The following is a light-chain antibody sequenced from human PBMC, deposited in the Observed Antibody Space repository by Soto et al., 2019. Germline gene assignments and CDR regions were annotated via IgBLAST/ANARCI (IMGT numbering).Light chain of an antibody. J-gene: IGKJ1*01. Sequence: EIVLTQSPGTLSLSTGERATLSCRASQSVTSNYIAWYQQKPGQGPRLLIYGASTRASGIPGRFSGSGSGTEFTLTISSLQSEDFAVYYCQQYNNWPPWTFGQGTKVDIK. CDR2: GAS. CDR1: QSVTSN. CDR3: QQYNNWPPWT. V-gene: IGKV3-15*01.